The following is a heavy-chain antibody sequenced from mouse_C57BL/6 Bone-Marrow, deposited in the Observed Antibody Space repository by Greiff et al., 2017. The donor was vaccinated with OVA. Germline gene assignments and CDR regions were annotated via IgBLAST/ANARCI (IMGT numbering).Heavy chain of an antibody. V-gene: IGHV5-17*01. Sequence: VQLKESGGGLVKPGGSLKLSCAASGFTFSDYGMHWVRQAPEKGLEWVAYISSGSSTIYYADTVKGPFTISRDNAKNTLFLQMTSLRSEDTAMYYCARPSITPAMDYWGQGTSVTVSS. CDR1: GFTFSDYG. CDR3: ARPSITPAMDY. D-gene: IGHD1-1*01. CDR2: ISSGSSTI. J-gene: IGHJ4*01.